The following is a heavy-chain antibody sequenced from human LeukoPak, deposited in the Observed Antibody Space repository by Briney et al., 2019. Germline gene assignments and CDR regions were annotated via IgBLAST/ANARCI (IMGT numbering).Heavy chain of an antibody. D-gene: IGHD5-18*01. CDR1: GGSISSYY. CDR3: AKGAGGFSYYNWFDP. CDR2: IYYSGST. V-gene: IGHV4-59*01. Sequence: SETLSLTCTVSGGSISSYYWSWIRQPPGKGLEWIGYIYYSGSTNYNPSLKSRVTISVDTSKNQFSLKLSSVTAADTAIYYCAKGAGGFSYYNWFDPWGQGTLVTVSS. J-gene: IGHJ5*02.